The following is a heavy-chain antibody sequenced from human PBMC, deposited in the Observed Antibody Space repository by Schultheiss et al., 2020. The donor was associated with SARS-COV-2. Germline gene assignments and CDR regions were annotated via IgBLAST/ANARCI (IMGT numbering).Heavy chain of an antibody. Sequence: GGSLRLSCAASGFTFSSYGMHWVRQAPGKGLEWVAVIWYDGSNKYYADSVKGRFTISRDNSKNTLYLQMNSLRAEDTAVYYCARDPARWWLRLSETEPLYYFDYWGQGTLVTVSS. V-gene: IGHV3-33*01. D-gene: IGHD5-12*01. J-gene: IGHJ4*02. CDR3: ARDPARWWLRLSETEPLYYFDY. CDR2: IWYDGSNK. CDR1: GFTFSSYG.